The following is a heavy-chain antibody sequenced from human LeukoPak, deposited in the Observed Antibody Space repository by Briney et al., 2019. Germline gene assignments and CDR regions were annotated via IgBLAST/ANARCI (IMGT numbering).Heavy chain of an antibody. CDR2: ISGSGCST. CDR3: AKSYYYGSGSYYNGAPFDY. J-gene: IGHJ4*02. D-gene: IGHD3-10*01. CDR1: GFTFSSYA. Sequence: GGSLRLSCAASGFTFSSYAMSWVRQAPGKGLEWVSAISGSGCSTYYAYSVKGRFTISRDNSKNTLYLQMNNLRAEDTAVYYGAKSYYYGSGSYYNGAPFDYWGLGTLVTVSS. V-gene: IGHV3-23*01.